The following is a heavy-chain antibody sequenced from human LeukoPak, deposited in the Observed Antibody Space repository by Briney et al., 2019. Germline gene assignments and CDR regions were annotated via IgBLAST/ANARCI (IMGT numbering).Heavy chain of an antibody. V-gene: IGHV1-46*03. CDR3: ARENYGGNSAVGY. D-gene: IGHD4-23*01. CDR2: INPSGGST. Sequence: ASVKVSCMASGYTFTSYYMHWVRQAPGQGLEWMGIINPSGGSTSYAQKFQGRVTMTRDTSTSTVYMELSSPRSEDTAVYYCARENYGGNSAVGYWGQGTLVTVSS. J-gene: IGHJ4*02. CDR1: GYTFTSYY.